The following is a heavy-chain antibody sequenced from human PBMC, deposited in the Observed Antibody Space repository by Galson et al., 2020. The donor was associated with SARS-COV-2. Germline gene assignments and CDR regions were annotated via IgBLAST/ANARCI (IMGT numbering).Heavy chain of an antibody. Sequence: GGSLRLSCAASGLTFSKYTMNWVRQAPGKGPEWLSSMSSSGSQIYYAASVRGRFTISRDNAGNSLYLQMNSPRPEDTAVYYCARAVGTAVVYYWYCDLWGRGTLVTVSS. V-gene: IGHV3-21*01. CDR2: MSSSGSQI. D-gene: IGHD1-26*01. CDR3: ARAVGTAVVYYWYCDL. J-gene: IGHJ2*01. CDR1: GLTFSKYT.